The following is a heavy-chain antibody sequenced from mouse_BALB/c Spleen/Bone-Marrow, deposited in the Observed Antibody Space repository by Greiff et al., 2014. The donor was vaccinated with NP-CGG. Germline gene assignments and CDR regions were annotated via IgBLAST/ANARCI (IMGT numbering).Heavy chain of an antibody. CDR1: GFTFSRSG. J-gene: IGHJ4*01. V-gene: IGHV5-17*02. D-gene: IGHD2-4*01. Sequence: EVQRVESGGGLVQPGGSRKLSCAASGFTFSRSGMHWVRQAPEKGLEWVAYISSGSSNIYYADTMKGRFTISRDNPKNTLFLQXXXXXXXXXAMXYCARARSTMITTGAMDYWGQGTSVTVSS. CDR3: ARARSTMITTGAMDY. CDR2: ISSGSSNI.